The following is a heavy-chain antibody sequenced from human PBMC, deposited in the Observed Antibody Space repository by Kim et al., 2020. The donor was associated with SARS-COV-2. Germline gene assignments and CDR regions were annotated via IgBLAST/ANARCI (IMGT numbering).Heavy chain of an antibody. CDR3: ARLGGEGESGWYQEALDN. D-gene: IGHD6-19*01. J-gene: IGHJ4*02. Sequence: SETLSLTCSVSGYSISSGYYWGWIRQPPGKGLEWIGIIYHSGSTYDNPSLRSRVTISIDTSKNQFSLSLRSVTAADTAVYYCARLGGEGESGWYQEALDNCGQGALVTVSP. CDR1: GYSISSGYY. V-gene: IGHV4-38-2*01. CDR2: IYHSGST.